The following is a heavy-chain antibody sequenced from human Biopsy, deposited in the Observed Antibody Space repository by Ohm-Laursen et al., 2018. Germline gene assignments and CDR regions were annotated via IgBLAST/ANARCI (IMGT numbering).Heavy chain of an antibody. V-gene: IGHV3-23*01. CDR3: AKGRSGGTGHGNWFDP. D-gene: IGHD3-10*01. CDR2: VTGSGRST. J-gene: IGHJ5*02. CDR1: GISFSRSA. Sequence: SLRLSCAASGISFSRSAMNWVRQGPEKGLEWVSVVTGSGRSTYYTDSVKGRFSISRDNSKNTLYLQMNSLRVEDTAVYYCAKGRSGGTGHGNWFDPWGQGTLVIVSS.